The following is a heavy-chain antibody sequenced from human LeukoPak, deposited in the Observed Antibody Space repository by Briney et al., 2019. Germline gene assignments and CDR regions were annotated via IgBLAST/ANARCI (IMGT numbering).Heavy chain of an antibody. Sequence: ASVKVSCKASGYTFTGYYMHWVRQAPGQGLEWMRWINPNSGGTNYAQKFQGRVTMTRDTSISTAYMELSRLRSDDTAVYYCARAVETITIFGVGTDYWGQGTLVTVSS. D-gene: IGHD3-3*01. CDR3: ARAVETITIFGVGTDY. J-gene: IGHJ4*02. CDR1: GYTFTGYY. V-gene: IGHV1-2*02. CDR2: INPNSGGT.